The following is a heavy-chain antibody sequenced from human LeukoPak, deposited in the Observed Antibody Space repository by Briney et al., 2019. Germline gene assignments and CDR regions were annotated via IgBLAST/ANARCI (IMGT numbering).Heavy chain of an antibody. CDR2: IKQDGSEK. CDR1: GFTFSSYW. J-gene: IGHJ6*02. V-gene: IGHV3-7*01. CDR3: ARALDV. Sequence: QSGGSLRLSCVASGFTFSSYWMHWVRQAPGKGLEWVANIKQDGSEKYYVDSVKGRFTTSRDNAENSLYLQMNTLRAEDTAMYYCARALDVWGQGTTVTVSS.